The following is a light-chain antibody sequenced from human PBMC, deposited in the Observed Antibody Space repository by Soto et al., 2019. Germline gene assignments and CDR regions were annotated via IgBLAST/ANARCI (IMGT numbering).Light chain of an antibody. V-gene: IGKV3-11*01. CDR1: QNIGTS. CDR2: DAS. Sequence: EIVLTQSPATLSLFPGERATLSCRASQNIGTSLVWYKQTPGQAPRLLFYDASNRATDVPARFSGSGSGTDVTLPISSLEPEDFALYYCQQRDDWPPTYTFGQGTKLEIK. CDR3: QQRDDWPPTYT. J-gene: IGKJ2*01.